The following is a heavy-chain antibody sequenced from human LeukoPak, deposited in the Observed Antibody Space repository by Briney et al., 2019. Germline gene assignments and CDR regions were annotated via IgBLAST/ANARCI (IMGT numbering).Heavy chain of an antibody. Sequence: ASVKVSCKTSGGTFSNYAFSWVRQAPGQGLEWMGGIIPIFDTAHYAQKFQDRVTISTDKSTNTAYMEVSTLRSEDTAVYYCARLRGGPHIGSYGYYVDYWGQGTLVTVSS. J-gene: IGHJ4*02. CDR3: ARLRGGPHIGSYGYYVDY. CDR2: IIPIFDTA. CDR1: GGTFSNYA. V-gene: IGHV1-69*05. D-gene: IGHD5-18*01.